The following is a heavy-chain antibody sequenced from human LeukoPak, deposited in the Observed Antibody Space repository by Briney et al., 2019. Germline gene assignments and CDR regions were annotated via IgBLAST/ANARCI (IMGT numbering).Heavy chain of an antibody. CDR1: GFTFSSYA. Sequence: PGGSLRLSCAASGFTFSSYAMTWVRQAPGKGLEWVSVISSGGSTYYADSVKGRFTISRDNSKNTLSLQMNSLRAEDTAVYYCAKTGDDAEYYFDYWGQGALVTVSS. CDR3: AKTGDDAEYYFDY. D-gene: IGHD3-10*01. J-gene: IGHJ4*02. CDR2: ISSGGST. V-gene: IGHV3-23*01.